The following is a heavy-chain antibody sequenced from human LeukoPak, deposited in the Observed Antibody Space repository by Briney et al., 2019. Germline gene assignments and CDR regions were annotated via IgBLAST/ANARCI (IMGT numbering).Heavy chain of an antibody. CDR2: ISYSGST. D-gene: IGHD1-26*01. J-gene: IGHJ3*02. CDR3: ARETRLHSGSYSNDAFDI. CDR1: GGSISSYY. V-gene: IGHV4-59*01. Sequence: SETLSLTCTVSGGSISSYYWSWIRQPPGKGLEGIGYISYSGSTDYNPSLKSPVTISLDTSKNQFSLRLSSVTAADTAVYYCARETRLHSGSYSNDAFDIWGQGTMVTVSS.